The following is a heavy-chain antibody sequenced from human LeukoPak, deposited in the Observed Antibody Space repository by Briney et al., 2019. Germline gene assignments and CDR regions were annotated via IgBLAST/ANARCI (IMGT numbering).Heavy chain of an antibody. J-gene: IGHJ4*02. D-gene: IGHD1-14*01. CDR1: GFTFDNND. CDR3: VRQPDSARYGFDY. Sequence: GGSLRVSCEVSGFTFDNNDMHWVRQSTGKGLEWVSAIGSAGYTYYAESVRGRFTITRDTAKQSLYLQMNSLRVEDTAVYHCVRQPDSARYGFDYWGRGTQVTVSS. CDR2: IGSAGYT. V-gene: IGHV3-13*01.